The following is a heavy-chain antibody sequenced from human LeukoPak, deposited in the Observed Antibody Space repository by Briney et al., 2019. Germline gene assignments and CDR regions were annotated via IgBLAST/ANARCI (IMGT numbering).Heavy chain of an antibody. CDR3: ARDRVLRYFDWLSYYYYGMDV. D-gene: IGHD3-9*01. J-gene: IGHJ6*02. Sequence: PSETLSLTCTVSGGSVSSGSYYWSWIRQPPGKGLEWIGYIYYSGSTNYNPSLKSRVTISVDTSKNQFSLKLSSVTAADTAVYYCARDRVLRYFDWLSYYYYGMDVWGQGTTVTVSS. V-gene: IGHV4-61*01. CDR2: IYYSGST. CDR1: GGSVSSGSYY.